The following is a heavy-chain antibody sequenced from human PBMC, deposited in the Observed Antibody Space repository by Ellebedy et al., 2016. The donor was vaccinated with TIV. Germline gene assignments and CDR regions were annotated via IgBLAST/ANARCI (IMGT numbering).Heavy chain of an antibody. CDR2: RKEDGSEK. Sequence: GESLKISCAASGFAFSNYWMSWVRQAPGKGLEWVANRKEDGSEKYYVYSVKGRFTISRDNAKNLLYLQMNSLRAEDTAVYYCARVSGWYYFDYWGQGNLVTVSS. J-gene: IGHJ4*02. CDR3: ARVSGWYYFDY. CDR1: GFAFSNYW. V-gene: IGHV3-7*01. D-gene: IGHD6-19*01.